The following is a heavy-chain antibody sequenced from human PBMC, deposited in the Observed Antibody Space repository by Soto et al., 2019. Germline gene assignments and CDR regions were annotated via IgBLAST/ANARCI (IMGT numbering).Heavy chain of an antibody. D-gene: IGHD6-19*01. CDR3: AKESLQWLDYFDY. J-gene: IGHJ4*02. Sequence: PGGSLRLSCAASGFTFSSYGMHWVRQAPGKGLEWVAVISYDGSNKYYADSVKGRFTISRDNSKNTLYLQMNSLRAEDTAVYYCAKESLQWLDYFDYWGQGTLVTVSS. CDR2: ISYDGSNK. V-gene: IGHV3-30*18. CDR1: GFTFSSYG.